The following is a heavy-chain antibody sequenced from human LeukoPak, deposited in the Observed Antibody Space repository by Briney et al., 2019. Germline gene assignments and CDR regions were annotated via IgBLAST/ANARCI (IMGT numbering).Heavy chain of an antibody. CDR3: ASQLGYCSSTSCYSH. Sequence: GESLKISCKGSGYSFTSYWIGWVRQMPGKGLEWMGIIYPGDSDTRYSPSFQGQVTISADKSISTAYLQWSSLKASDTAMYYCASQLGYCSSTSCYSHWGQGTLVTVSS. CDR2: IYPGDSDT. D-gene: IGHD2-2*01. J-gene: IGHJ4*02. CDR1: GYSFTSYW. V-gene: IGHV5-51*01.